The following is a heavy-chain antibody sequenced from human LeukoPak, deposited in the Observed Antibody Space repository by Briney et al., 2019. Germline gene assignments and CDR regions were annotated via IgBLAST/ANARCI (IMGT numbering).Heavy chain of an antibody. Sequence: PGGSLRLSCATSGFTFSDYYMSWLRQAPGKGLEWVSYISSDSSTIYYADSVKGRFTISRDNAKNPLYLQMNSLRTEDTAVYYCANTEYQRLGTDYWGQGTLVTVSS. CDR3: ANTEYQRLGTDY. CDR2: ISSDSSTI. CDR1: GFTFSDYY. D-gene: IGHD2-2*01. V-gene: IGHV3-11*04. J-gene: IGHJ4*02.